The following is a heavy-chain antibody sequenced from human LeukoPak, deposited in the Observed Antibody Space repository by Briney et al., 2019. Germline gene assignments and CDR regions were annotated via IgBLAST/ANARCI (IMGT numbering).Heavy chain of an antibody. CDR1: GYSISSGYY. V-gene: IGHV4-38-2*02. D-gene: IGHD2-2*02. CDR2: IYHSGST. Sequence: SETLSLTCTVSGYSISSGYYWGWIRQPPGKGLEWIGSIYHSGSTNYNPSLKSRVTISVDTSKNQFSLKLSSVTAADTAVYYCARHVNRYCSSTSCYRGGFDYWGQGTLVTVSS. CDR3: ARHVNRYCSSTSCYRGGFDY. J-gene: IGHJ4*02.